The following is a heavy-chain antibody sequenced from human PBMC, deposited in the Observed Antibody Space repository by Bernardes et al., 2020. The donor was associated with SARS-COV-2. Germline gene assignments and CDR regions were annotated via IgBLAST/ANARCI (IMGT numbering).Heavy chain of an antibody. CDR3: ASRLPGISPGFDY. Sequence: GGSLRLSCAASGFTFSSYWMSWVRQAPGKGLEWVANIKETGSEKYYVDSVKGRFTISRDNAKNSLYLQMNSLRVEDTAVYYCASRLPGISPGFDYWGQGTLVTVSS. D-gene: IGHD2-15*01. CDR1: GFTFSSYW. V-gene: IGHV3-7*03. CDR2: IKETGSEK. J-gene: IGHJ4*02.